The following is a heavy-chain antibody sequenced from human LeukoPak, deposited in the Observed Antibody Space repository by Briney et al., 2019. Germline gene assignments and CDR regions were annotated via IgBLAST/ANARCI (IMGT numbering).Heavy chain of an antibody. Sequence: GGSLRLSCAASGFTFSNYEMYWVRQAPGKGLEWVATIHSGRANTYYADSVKGRFTISRDDSKNTLYLQMNSLRAEDTAVYYCATHTIPKSYYFDYWGRGTLVTVSS. V-gene: IGHV3-23*01. D-gene: IGHD2-2*01. CDR1: GFTFSNYE. CDR3: ATHTIPKSYYFDY. CDR2: IHSGRANT. J-gene: IGHJ4*02.